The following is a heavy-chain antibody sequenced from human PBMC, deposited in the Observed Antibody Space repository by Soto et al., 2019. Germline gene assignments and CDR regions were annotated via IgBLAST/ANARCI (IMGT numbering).Heavy chain of an antibody. D-gene: IGHD2-21*02. V-gene: IGHV1-46*01. CDR2: INPSNGFT. CDR1: GFTFSAYY. J-gene: IGHJ6*02. Sequence: QVQLVQSGAELKKPGASVSLSCKASGFTFSAYYINWVRQSPGEGLQWMGIINPSNGFTSYAQKFQDSVTMTADTSTKTVYMELRSLRSEDTAVYFCARDWPDTYCGGDCPLGYYYHGMDVWGQGTAVTVSS. CDR3: ARDWPDTYCGGDCPLGYYYHGMDV.